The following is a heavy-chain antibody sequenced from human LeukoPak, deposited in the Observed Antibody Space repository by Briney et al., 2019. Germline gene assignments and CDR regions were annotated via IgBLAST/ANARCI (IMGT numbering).Heavy chain of an antibody. CDR3: AKNMLTGYYTGGY. D-gene: IGHD3-9*01. CDR1: GFTFSSYE. J-gene: IGHJ4*02. Sequence: PGGSLRLSCAASGFTFSSYEMNWVRQAPGKGLEWVSSISSSSSYIYYADSVKGRFTISRDNAKNSLYLQMNSLRAEDTAVYYCAKNMLTGYYTGGYWGQGTLVTVSS. CDR2: ISSSSSYI. V-gene: IGHV3-21*01.